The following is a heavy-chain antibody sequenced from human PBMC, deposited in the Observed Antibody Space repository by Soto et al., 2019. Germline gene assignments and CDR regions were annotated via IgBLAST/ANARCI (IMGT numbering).Heavy chain of an antibody. J-gene: IGHJ4*02. CDR2: TYYRFKWYS. CDR3: ANLPIFGVVISAL. Sequence: SQTLSLTCAISGDRVSSNSAAWNWIRQSPSRGLEWLGRTYYRFKWYSEYAPSVKSRITINPDTSKNQFSLQLNSVTPEDTAVYYCANLPIFGVVISALWGQGTLVTVSS. V-gene: IGHV6-1*01. D-gene: IGHD3-3*01. CDR1: GDRVSSNSAA.